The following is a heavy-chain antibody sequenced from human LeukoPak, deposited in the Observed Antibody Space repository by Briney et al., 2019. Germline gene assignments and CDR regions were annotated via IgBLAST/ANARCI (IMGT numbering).Heavy chain of an antibody. D-gene: IGHD3-10*01. CDR1: GYTFTGYY. V-gene: IGHV1-2*02. CDR3: AGGSGSYFWFDP. CDR2: INPNSGGT. Sequence: VASVKVSCKASGYTFTGYYMHWVRQAPGQGLEWMGWINPNSGGTNYAQKFKGRVTMTRDTSISTAYMELSRLRSDDTAVYYCAGGSGSYFWFDPWGQGTLVTVSS. J-gene: IGHJ5*02.